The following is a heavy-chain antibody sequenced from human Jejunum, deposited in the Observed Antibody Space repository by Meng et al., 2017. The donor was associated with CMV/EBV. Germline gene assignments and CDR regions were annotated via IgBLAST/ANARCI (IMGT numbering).Heavy chain of an antibody. CDR1: SINYY. CDR3: ARAPVTGTTNYYYYYGMDV. V-gene: IGHV4-39*07. Sequence: SINYYWAWVRQPPGKGLEWVGTIYFRGSTFLNPSLKSRLTMSVDTSKNQFSLRLSSVTAADTAVYYCARAPVTGTTNYYYYYGMDVWGQGTTVTVSS. D-gene: IGHD1-7*01. J-gene: IGHJ6*02. CDR2: IYFRGST.